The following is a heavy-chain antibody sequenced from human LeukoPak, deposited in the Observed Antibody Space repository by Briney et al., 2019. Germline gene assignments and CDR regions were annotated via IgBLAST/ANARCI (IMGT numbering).Heavy chain of an antibody. D-gene: IGHD3-10*01. CDR1: GYSFTSYW. J-gene: IGHJ4*02. CDR2: IYPDDSDT. V-gene: IGHV5-51*01. CDR3: ARGFGEFRFDY. Sequence: GESLKISCKGSGYSFTSYWIGWVRQMPGKGLEWMGIIYPDDSDTRYSPSLQGQVTISADTSISTTYLQWSSLKASDTAMYYCARGFGEFRFDYWGQGTLVTVSS.